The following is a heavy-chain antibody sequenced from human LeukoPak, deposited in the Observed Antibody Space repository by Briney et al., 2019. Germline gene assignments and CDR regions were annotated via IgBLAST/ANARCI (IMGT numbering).Heavy chain of an antibody. J-gene: IGHJ3*02. D-gene: IGHD3-10*01. CDR1: GGTFSSYA. CDR2: IIPIFGTA. CDR3: ARVLRITMVRGVRPRGAFDI. V-gene: IGHV1-69*06. Sequence: SVKVSCKASGGTFSSYAISWVRQAPGQGLEWMGGIIPIFGTANYAQKFQGRVTITADKSTSTAYMELSSLRSEDTAVYYCARVLRITMVRGVRPRGAFDIWGQGTMVTVSS.